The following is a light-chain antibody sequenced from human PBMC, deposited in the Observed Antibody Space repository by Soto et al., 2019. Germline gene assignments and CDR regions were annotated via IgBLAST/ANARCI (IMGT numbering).Light chain of an antibody. Sequence: QSALTQPRSVSGSPGQSVTISCTGTSSDVGGYKDVSWFQHHPGKAPKLMIYDVSKRPSGVPDRFFGSKSGNTASLTVSGLQAEDEADYYCSSYAGSNNLYVFGTGTKLTVL. CDR3: SSYAGSNNLYV. V-gene: IGLV2-11*01. J-gene: IGLJ1*01. CDR2: DVS. CDR1: SSDVGGYKD.